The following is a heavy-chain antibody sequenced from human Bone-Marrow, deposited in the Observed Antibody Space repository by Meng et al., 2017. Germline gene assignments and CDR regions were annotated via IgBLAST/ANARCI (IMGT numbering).Heavy chain of an antibody. D-gene: IGHD5-12*01. Sequence: GESLKISCAASGFTFSSYSMNWVRQAPGKGLEWVSSISSSSSYIYYADSVKGRFTISRDNAKNSLYLQMSSLRAEDTAVYYCARGYRGVFYHFDYWGQGTLVTVSS. CDR1: GFTFSSYS. CDR2: ISSSSSYI. J-gene: IGHJ4*02. CDR3: ARGYRGVFYHFDY. V-gene: IGHV3-21*01.